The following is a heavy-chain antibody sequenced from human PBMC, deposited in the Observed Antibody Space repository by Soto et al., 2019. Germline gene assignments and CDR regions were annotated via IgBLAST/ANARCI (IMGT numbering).Heavy chain of an antibody. CDR1: GFNFRDFW. V-gene: IGHV3-74*01. J-gene: IGHJ4*02. CDR2: IPSDGRDV. CDR3: TRDDSGLGIDY. Sequence: PGGSLRLSCEASGFNFRDFWMNWVRQPPGKGPEWVSNIPSDGRDVSYADSVRGRFTISRDDARNTLYLQMSDLRVEDTAIYYCTRDDSGLGIDYWGQGTQVTVSS. D-gene: IGHD3-10*01.